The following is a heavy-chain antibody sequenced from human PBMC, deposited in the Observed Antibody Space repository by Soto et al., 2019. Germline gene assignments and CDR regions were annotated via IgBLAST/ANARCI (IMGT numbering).Heavy chain of an antibody. J-gene: IGHJ4*02. CDR1: GFTFSSYS. Sequence: GGSLRLSCAASGFTFSSYSMNWVRQAPGKGLEWVSYISSSSSTIYYADSVKGRFTISRDNAKNSLYLQMNSLRDEDTAVYYCARDRLEGYYDSSGYLSPCLDYWGQGTLVTVSS. D-gene: IGHD3-22*01. CDR2: ISSSSSTI. V-gene: IGHV3-48*02. CDR3: ARDRLEGYYDSSGYLSPCLDY.